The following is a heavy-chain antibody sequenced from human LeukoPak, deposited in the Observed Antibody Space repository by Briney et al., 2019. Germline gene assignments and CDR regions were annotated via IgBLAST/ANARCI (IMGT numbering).Heavy chain of an antibody. CDR2: ISSSSSYI. Sequence: GGSLRLSCAASGFTFSSYSMNWVRQAPGKGLEWASSISSSSSYIYYADSVKGRFTISRDNAKNSLYLQMNSLRAEDTAVYYCARDSIEDIVVVPAYYYYYMDVWGKGTTVTVSS. D-gene: IGHD2-2*01. V-gene: IGHV3-21*01. CDR3: ARDSIEDIVVVPAYYYYYMDV. J-gene: IGHJ6*03. CDR1: GFTFSSYS.